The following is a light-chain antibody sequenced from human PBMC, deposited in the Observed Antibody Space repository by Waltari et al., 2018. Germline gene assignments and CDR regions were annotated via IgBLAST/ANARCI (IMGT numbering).Light chain of an antibody. J-gene: IGKJ4*01. CDR1: QSILYYGNKKNY. CDR2: WAS. Sequence: ILMTQSPASPPLPPAARAIINCTSSQSILYYGNKKNYVAWFQQRARQPPKLLLHWASTRQSGVPDRFSGSGSGTNFTLTITSLQSEDVALYYCQQYYITPHTFGGGTRVEI. V-gene: IGKV4-1*01. CDR3: QQYYITPHT.